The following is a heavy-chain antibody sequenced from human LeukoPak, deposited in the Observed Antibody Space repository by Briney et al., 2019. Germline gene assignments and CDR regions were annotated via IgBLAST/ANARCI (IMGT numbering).Heavy chain of an antibody. Sequence: SVKVSFKASGGTFSSYAISWVRQAPGQGLEWMGRIIPILGIASYAQKFQGRVTITADKSTSTAYMELSSLRSEDTAVYYCARVDTAMVIDYWGQGTLVTVSS. D-gene: IGHD5-18*01. CDR3: ARVDTAMVIDY. CDR1: GGTFSSYA. J-gene: IGHJ4*02. V-gene: IGHV1-69*04. CDR2: IIPILGIA.